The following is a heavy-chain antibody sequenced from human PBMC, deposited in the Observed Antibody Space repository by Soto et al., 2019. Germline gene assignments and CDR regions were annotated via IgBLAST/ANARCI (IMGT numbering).Heavy chain of an antibody. CDR1: GGSISIGGYY. J-gene: IGHJ4*02. D-gene: IGHD3-10*01. CDR3: ASRRWFGELLDLDY. CDR2: IYYSGST. Sequence: PSETLSLTCTVPGGSISIGGYYWSWIRQHPGKGLEWIGYIYYSGSTYYNPSLKSRVTISVDTSKNQFSLKLSSVTAADTAVYYCASRRWFGELLDLDYWGQGTLVTVSS. V-gene: IGHV4-31*03.